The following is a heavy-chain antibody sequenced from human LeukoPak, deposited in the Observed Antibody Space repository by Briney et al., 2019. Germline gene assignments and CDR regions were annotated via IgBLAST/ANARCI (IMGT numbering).Heavy chain of an antibody. CDR1: GFTFSSYG. Sequence: GWSLRLSCAASGFTFSSYGMHWVRQAPGKGLEWVAFIRYDGSNKYYADSVKGRFTISRDNSKNTLYLQMNRLRAEDTAVYYCAKDQYYYDSSGGFDYWGQGTLVTVSS. CDR2: IRYDGSNK. D-gene: IGHD3-22*01. J-gene: IGHJ4*02. V-gene: IGHV3-30*02. CDR3: AKDQYYYDSSGGFDY.